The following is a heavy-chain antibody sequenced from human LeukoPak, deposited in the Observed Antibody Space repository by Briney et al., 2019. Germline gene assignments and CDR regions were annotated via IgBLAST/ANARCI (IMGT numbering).Heavy chain of an antibody. CDR1: GGSISSYY. D-gene: IGHD2/OR15-2a*01. J-gene: IGHJ4*02. CDR2: IYHSGST. CDR3: ATFGKGFDY. Sequence: SETLSLTCTVSGGSISSYYWSWIRQPPGKGLEWIGYIYHSGSTYYNPSLKSRVTISVDRSKNQFSLKLSSVTAADTAVYYCATFGKGFDYWGQGTLVTGSS. V-gene: IGHV4-59*12.